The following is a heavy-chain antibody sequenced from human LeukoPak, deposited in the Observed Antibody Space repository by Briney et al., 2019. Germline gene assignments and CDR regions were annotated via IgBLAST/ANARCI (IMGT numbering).Heavy chain of an antibody. V-gene: IGHV1-46*01. Sequence: ASVKVSCKASGYTFTSYYMHWVRQAPGQGLEWMGIVNPSGGSTSYAQKFQGRVTMTRDTSTSTVYMELSSLRSEGTAVYYRAREGSSSSDSGWLDPWGQGTLVTVSS. J-gene: IGHJ5*02. CDR1: GYTFTSYY. D-gene: IGHD6-6*01. CDR3: AREGSSSSDSGWLDP. CDR2: VNPSGGST.